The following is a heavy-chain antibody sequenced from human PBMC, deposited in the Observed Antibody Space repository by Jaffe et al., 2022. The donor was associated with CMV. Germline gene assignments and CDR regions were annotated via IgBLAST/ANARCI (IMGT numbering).Heavy chain of an antibody. V-gene: IGHV3-49*02. CDR2: VRTKATGGTT. Sequence: EVQLVESGGGLVEPGQSLTLSCTASGFTLGNYLISWIRQAPGKGLEWVGFVRTKATGGTTHYAASVEGRFTISRDDSKNIAYLQMTSLTTDDTAVYYCTRGDESNKVDSWGQGTLVTVSS. J-gene: IGHJ4*02. CDR3: TRGDESNKVDS. CDR1: GFTLGNYL.